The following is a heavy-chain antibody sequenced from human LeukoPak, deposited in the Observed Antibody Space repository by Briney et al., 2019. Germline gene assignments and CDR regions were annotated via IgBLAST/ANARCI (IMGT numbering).Heavy chain of an antibody. V-gene: IGHV4-34*01. D-gene: IGHD3-10*01. CDR3: ARRLPYGSGSYGY. CDR1: GGSFSGYY. CDR2: INHSGST. J-gene: IGHJ4*02. Sequence: PSETLSLTCAVYGGSFSGYYWSWIRQPPGKGLEWIGEINHSGSTNYNPSLKSRVTISVDTSKYQFSLKLSSVTAADTAVYYCARRLPYGSGSYGYWGQGTLVTVSS.